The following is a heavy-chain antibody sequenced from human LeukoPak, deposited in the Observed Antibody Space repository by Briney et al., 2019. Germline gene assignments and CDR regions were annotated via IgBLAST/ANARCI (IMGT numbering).Heavy chain of an antibody. CDR1: GFTFSDYG. CDR3: AKSHASIWNVYDY. Sequence: PGRSLRLSCAASGFTFSDYGMHWVRLAPGKGLEWVSAITAGGDGTYYADSVKGRFTISRDNLKNMVFLQMNSLRAEDTAIYYCAKSHASIWNVYDYWGQGTLVTVSS. CDR2: ITAGGDGT. D-gene: IGHD1-1*01. V-gene: IGHV3-23*01. J-gene: IGHJ4*02.